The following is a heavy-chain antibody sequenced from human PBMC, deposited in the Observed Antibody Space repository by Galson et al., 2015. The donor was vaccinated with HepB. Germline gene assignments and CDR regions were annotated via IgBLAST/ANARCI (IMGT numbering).Heavy chain of an antibody. J-gene: IGHJ1*01. CDR1: GYTFTDYY. CDR2: VDPEDGET. Sequence: VKVSCKVSGYTFTDYYMHWVQQAPGKGLEWMGLVDPEDGETIYAEKFQGRVTITADTSTDTAYMELSSLRSEDTAVYYCATVPRRYQLLGYFQHWGQGTLVTVSS. CDR3: ATVPRRYQLLGYFQH. D-gene: IGHD2-2*01. V-gene: IGHV1-69-2*01.